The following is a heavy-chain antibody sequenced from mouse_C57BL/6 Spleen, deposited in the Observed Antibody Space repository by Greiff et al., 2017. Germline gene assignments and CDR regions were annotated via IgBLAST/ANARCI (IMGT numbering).Heavy chain of an antibody. CDR3: ATGTNFDY. CDR2: INPSTGGT. Sequence: VQLKQSGPELVKPGASVKISCKASGYSFTGYYMNWVKQSPEKSLEWIGEINPSTGGTTYNQKFKAKATLTVDKSSSTAYMQLKSLTSEDSAVYYCATGTNFDYWGQGTTLTVSS. CDR1: GYSFTGYY. J-gene: IGHJ2*01. D-gene: IGHD4-1*01. V-gene: IGHV1-42*01.